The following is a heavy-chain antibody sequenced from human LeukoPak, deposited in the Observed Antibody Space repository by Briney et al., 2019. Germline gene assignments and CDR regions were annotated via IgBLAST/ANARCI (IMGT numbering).Heavy chain of an antibody. CDR3: ARVGVWSGYPNWFDP. D-gene: IGHD3-3*01. CDR1: GGSISSGGYY. J-gene: IGHJ5*02. CDR2: IYYSGST. Sequence: SETLSLTCTVSGGSISSGGYYWSWIRQHPGKGLEWIGYIYYSGSTYYNPSLKSRVTISVDTSKNQFSLKLSSVTAADTAVYYCARVGVWSGYPNWFDPWGQGTLVTVSS. V-gene: IGHV4-31*03.